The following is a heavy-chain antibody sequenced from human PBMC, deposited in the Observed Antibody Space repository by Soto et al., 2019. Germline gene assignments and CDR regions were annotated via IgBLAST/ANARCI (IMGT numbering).Heavy chain of an antibody. CDR1: GFTFSAYW. Sequence: EVQLVESGGGLVQTGGSLRLSCAASGFTFSAYWMSWVRQAPGMGLEWVANIKQAGGEKYYVDSVNGRFIISRDDAKNSLFLQVNSLRVEDTAVYYCAREKRANGYFDYWGQGTLVTVSS. J-gene: IGHJ4*02. CDR3: AREKRANGYFDY. D-gene: IGHD6-25*01. V-gene: IGHV3-7*01. CDR2: IKQAGGEK.